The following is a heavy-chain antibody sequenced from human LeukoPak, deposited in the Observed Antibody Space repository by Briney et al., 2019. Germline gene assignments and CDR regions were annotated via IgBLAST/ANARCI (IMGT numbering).Heavy chain of an antibody. CDR2: IRSKANSYAT. CDR1: GFTFSGSA. CDR3: TRFLSGYFH. J-gene: IGHJ4*02. Sequence: RGESLKISCAASGFTFSGSAMHWVRQASGKGLEWVGRIRSKANSYATAYAASVKGRFTISRDDSKNTAYPQMNSLKTEDTAVYYCTRFLSGYFHWGQGTLVTVSS. V-gene: IGHV3-73*01. D-gene: IGHD3-3*01.